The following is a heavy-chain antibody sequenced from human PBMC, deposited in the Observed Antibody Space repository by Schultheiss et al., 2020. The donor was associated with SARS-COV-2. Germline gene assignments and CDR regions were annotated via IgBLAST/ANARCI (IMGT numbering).Heavy chain of an antibody. V-gene: IGHV3-30*04. CDR2: ISYDGSNK. J-gene: IGHJ5*02. Sequence: GGSLRLSFAASGFTFSSYAMHWVRQAPGKGLEWVAVISYDGSNKYYADSVKGRFTISRDNSKNTLYLQMNSLRAEDTAVYYCARDKLRATTVNNWFDPWGQGTLGTVSS. D-gene: IGHD1-1*01. CDR3: ARDKLRATTVNNWFDP. CDR1: GFTFSSYA.